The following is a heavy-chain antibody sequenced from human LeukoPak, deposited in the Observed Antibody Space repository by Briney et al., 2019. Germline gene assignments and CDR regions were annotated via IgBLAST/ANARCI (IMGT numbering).Heavy chain of an antibody. CDR1: GFTFSEYY. CDR3: ARNTGTYDY. D-gene: IGHD1-1*01. V-gene: IGHV3-11*06. Sequence: PGGSLRLSCAASGFTFSEYYMSWIRQAPGKGLEWVSYISTTSSFTKYADSVKGRFTISRDNAKNSLYLQMNSLRAEDTAVYYCARNTGTYDYWGQGTLVTVSS. J-gene: IGHJ4*02. CDR2: ISTTSSFT.